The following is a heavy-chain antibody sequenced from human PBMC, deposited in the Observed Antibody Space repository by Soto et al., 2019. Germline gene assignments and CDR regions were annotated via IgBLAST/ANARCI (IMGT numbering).Heavy chain of an antibody. CDR3: ARTPAHCSGGSCYIDY. D-gene: IGHD2-15*01. CDR2: IYYSGST. J-gene: IGHJ4*02. Sequence: SETLSLTCTVSGGSISSYYWSWIRQPPGKGLEWIGYIYYSGSTNYNPSLKSRVTISVDTSKNQFSLKLSSVTAADTAVYYCARTPAHCSGGSCYIDYWGQGTLVTVSS. V-gene: IGHV4-59*01. CDR1: GGSISSYY.